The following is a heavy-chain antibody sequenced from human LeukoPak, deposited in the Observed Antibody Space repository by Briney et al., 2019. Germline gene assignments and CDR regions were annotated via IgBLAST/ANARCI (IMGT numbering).Heavy chain of an antibody. CDR2: IYYSGST. V-gene: IGHV4-59*12. CDR3: ASHAVRYFDWLPSS. D-gene: IGHD3-9*01. Sequence: SETVSLTCTVSGGSISSYYWSWIRQPPGKGLEWIGYIYYSGSTNYNPSLKSRVTISVDTSKNQFSLKLSSVTAADTAVYYCASHAVRYFDWLPSSWGQGTLVTVSS. J-gene: IGHJ4*02. CDR1: GGSISSYY.